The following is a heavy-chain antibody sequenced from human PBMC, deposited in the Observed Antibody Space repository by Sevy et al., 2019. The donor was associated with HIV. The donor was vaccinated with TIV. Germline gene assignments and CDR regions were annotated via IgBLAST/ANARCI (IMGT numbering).Heavy chain of an antibody. CDR3: AKEGYYYDSHSADRFVP. J-gene: IGHJ5*02. V-gene: IGHV3-30*04. Sequence: GGSLRLSCSASGFNISPYALHWVRQTPGKGLQWLAVISKDGTNKDYADFVKGRFSLSRDNSKNTLYLQMSNLRPEDTAVYYCAKEGYYYDSHSADRFVPWGQGTLVTVSS. D-gene: IGHD3-22*01. CDR2: ISKDGTNK. CDR1: GFNISPYA.